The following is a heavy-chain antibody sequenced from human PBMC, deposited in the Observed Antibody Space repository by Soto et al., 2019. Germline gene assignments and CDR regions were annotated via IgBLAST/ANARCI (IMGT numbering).Heavy chain of an antibody. Sequence: PSETLSLTCTVSGGSISSYNWSWIRQPPGKGLEWIGYIYYSGSTNYNPSLKSRVTISVDTSKNQFSLKLSSVTAADTAVYYCARGLDCSGGSCYYFDYWGQGTLVTVSS. CDR2: IYYSGST. CDR1: GGSISSYN. V-gene: IGHV4-59*01. D-gene: IGHD2-15*01. CDR3: ARGLDCSGGSCYYFDY. J-gene: IGHJ4*02.